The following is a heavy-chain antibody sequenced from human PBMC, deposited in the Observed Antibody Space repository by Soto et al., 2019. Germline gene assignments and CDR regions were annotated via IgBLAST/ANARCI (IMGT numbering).Heavy chain of an antibody. CDR2: INPNSGGT. V-gene: IGHV1-2*02. Sequence: GASVKVSCKASGYTFTGYYMYWVRQAPGQGLEWMGWINPNSGGTNYAQKFQGRVTMTRDTSISTAYMELSRLRSDDTAVYYCARALYNWNSAGSDYWGQGTLVTVSS. D-gene: IGHD1-7*01. J-gene: IGHJ4*02. CDR1: GYTFTGYY. CDR3: ARALYNWNSAGSDY.